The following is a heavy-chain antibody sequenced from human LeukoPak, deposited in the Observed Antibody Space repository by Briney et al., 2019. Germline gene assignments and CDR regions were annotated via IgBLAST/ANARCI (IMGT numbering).Heavy chain of an antibody. CDR1: GFTFSSYA. D-gene: IGHD3-22*01. V-gene: IGHV3-23*01. CDR3: AKGVVGYYDSSGLFGY. J-gene: IGHJ4*02. CDR2: ISGSGGST. Sequence: GGSLRLSCAASGFTFSSYAMSWVRQAPGKGLEWVSAISGSGGSTYYADSVKGRFTISRDNSKNTLYLQMNSLRAEDTAVYYCAKGVVGYYDSSGLFGYWGQGTLVTVSS.